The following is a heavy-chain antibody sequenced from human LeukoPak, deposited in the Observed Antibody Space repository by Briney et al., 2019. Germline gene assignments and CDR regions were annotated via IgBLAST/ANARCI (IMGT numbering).Heavy chain of an antibody. V-gene: IGHV1-18*01. Sequence: ASVKVSCKASGYTFTSYGISWVRQAPGQGLEWMGWISAYNGNTNYAQKLQGRVTMTTDTSTSTAYMELRSLRSDDTAVYYCARLFTLPAAMGNWFDPWGQGTLVTVPS. D-gene: IGHD2-2*01. CDR1: GYTFTSYG. J-gene: IGHJ5*02. CDR2: ISAYNGNT. CDR3: ARLFTLPAAMGNWFDP.